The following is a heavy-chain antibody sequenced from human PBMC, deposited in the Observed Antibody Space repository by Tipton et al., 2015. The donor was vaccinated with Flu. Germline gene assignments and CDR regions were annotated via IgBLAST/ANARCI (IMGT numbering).Heavy chain of an antibody. V-gene: IGHV4-59*11. J-gene: IGHJ4*02. D-gene: IGHD2-2*01. CDR2: IYYSGST. CDR1: GEALGTHY. CDR3: ARGDCNSTSCLDY. Sequence: GEALGTHYWTWFRQPAGERLEWIGYIYYSGSTNYNPSLKSRVTISVDTSKNQFSLKLSSVTAADTAVYYCARGDCNSTSCLDYWGQGTLVTVSS.